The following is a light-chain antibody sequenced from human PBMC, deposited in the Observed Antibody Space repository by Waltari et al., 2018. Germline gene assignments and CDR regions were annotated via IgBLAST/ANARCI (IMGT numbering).Light chain of an antibody. J-gene: IGLJ2*01. V-gene: IGLV2-14*03. CDR3: SSYISSSTLEL. Sequence: QSALTQPASVSGSPGQSITISCTGTSSDVGAYNYVSWYQQHPGKAPKLIIFDVSNRPSGLSNRFSGSKSGNTASLTISWLQAEDEADYYCSSYISSSTLELFGGGTSLTVL. CDR2: DVS. CDR1: SSDVGAYNY.